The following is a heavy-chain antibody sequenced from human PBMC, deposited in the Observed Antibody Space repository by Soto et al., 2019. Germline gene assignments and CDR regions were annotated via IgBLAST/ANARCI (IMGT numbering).Heavy chain of an antibody. J-gene: IGHJ6*02. Sequence: SETLSVSCAVYGGSFSGYYWSWFRQPPGKGLEWIGEINHSGSTNYNPSLKSRVTISVDTSKNQFSLKLSSVTAADTAVYYCARVRAHYYDSSGYYGSSYYYYYGMDVWGQGPTVT. CDR1: GGSFSGYY. CDR3: ARVRAHYYDSSGYYGSSYYYYYGMDV. V-gene: IGHV4-34*01. CDR2: INHSGST. D-gene: IGHD3-22*01.